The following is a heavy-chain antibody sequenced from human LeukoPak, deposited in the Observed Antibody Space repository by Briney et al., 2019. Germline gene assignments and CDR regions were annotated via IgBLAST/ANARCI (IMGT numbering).Heavy chain of an antibody. CDR1: GGSISSYF. CDR2: MYHSGST. Sequence: PSETLSLTCTVSGGSISSYFWSWIRQSPGKGLEWVGLMYHSGSTSYNPSLKSRVIMSQDTSTNQFSLQVNSVTAADSAVYYCARSFRGYSQGYYYYAMDVWGQGTTVTVFS. D-gene: IGHD5-18*01. V-gene: IGHV4-59*01. J-gene: IGHJ6*02. CDR3: ARSFRGYSQGYYYYAMDV.